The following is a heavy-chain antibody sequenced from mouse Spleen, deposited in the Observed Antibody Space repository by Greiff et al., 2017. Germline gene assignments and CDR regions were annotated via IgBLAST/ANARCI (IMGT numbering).Heavy chain of an antibody. CDR2: INPGSGGT. CDR1: GYAFTNYL. Sequence: VQLQQSGAELVRPGTSVKVSCKASGYAFTNYLIEWVKQRPGQGLEWIGVINPGSGGTNYNEKFKGKATLTADKSSSTAYMQLSSLTSEDSAVFFWARGGYYLDSGGKGPPPTVSS. J-gene: IGHJ2*01. V-gene: IGHV1-54*01. CDR3: ARGGYYLDS.